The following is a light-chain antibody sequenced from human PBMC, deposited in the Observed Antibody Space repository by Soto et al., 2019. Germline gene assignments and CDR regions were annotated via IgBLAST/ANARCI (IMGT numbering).Light chain of an antibody. CDR1: QSVSSSY. J-gene: IGKJ1*01. CDR3: QQYGSSPRK. Sequence: EIVLTQSPGTLSLSPGERATLSCRASQSVSSSYLAWYQQKPGQAHRLLIYGASSRATGITDRFSGSGSGTDFTLTISRLEPEDFAVYYCQQYGSSPRKFGQGTKVEIK. CDR2: GAS. V-gene: IGKV3-20*01.